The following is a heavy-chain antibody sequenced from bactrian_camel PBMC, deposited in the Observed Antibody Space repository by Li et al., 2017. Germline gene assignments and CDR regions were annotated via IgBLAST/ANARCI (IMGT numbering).Heavy chain of an antibody. J-gene: IGHJ4*01. Sequence: HVQLVESGGGAVQAGGSLRLSCVASAPTYSINCMGWFRQAPGKQREEVAVAYINTRSAKYGDSVKGRFTITKDNGKNTVYLQMNNLKPEDTAMYYCAADHNRGCMGWPTVEYDITGQGTQVTVS. CDR3: AADHNRGCMGWPTVEYDI. CDR2: YINTRSA. V-gene: IGHV3S53*01. D-gene: IGHD3*01. CDR1: APTYSINC.